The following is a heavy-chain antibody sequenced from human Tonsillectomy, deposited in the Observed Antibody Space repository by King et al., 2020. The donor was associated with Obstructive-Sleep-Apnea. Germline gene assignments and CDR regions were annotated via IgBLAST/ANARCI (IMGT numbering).Heavy chain of an antibody. CDR3: ARESTTTYPYCSGGSCHGGFDY. CDR1: GFTFSSYS. J-gene: IGHJ4*02. Sequence: VQLVESGGGLVKPGGSLRLSCAASGFTFSSYSMNWVRQAPGKGLEWVSSISSSSSYIYYADSVKGRFTISRDNAKNSLYLQMNSLRAEDTAVYYCARESTTTYPYCSGGSCHGGFDYWGQGTLVTVSS. CDR2: ISSSSSYI. V-gene: IGHV3-21*01. D-gene: IGHD2-15*01.